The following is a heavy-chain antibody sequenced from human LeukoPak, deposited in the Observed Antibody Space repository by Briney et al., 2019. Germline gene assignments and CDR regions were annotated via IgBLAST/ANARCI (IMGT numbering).Heavy chain of an antibody. CDR2: ISYDGSNK. V-gene: IGHV3-30*18. CDR1: GFNFTDYG. J-gene: IGHJ6*02. Sequence: GGSLRLSCAGSGFNFTDYGMHWVRQAPGKGLEWVAVISYDGSNKYYADSVKGRFTISRDNSKNTLYLQMSSLRAEDTAVYYCAKNPYYYYYGMDVWGQGTTVTVSS. CDR3: AKNPYYYYYGMDV.